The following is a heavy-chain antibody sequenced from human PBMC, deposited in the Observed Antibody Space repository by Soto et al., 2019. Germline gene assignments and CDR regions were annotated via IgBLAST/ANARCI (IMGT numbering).Heavy chain of an antibody. Sequence: SETLSLTCAVSGGTISSGGYSWSWFRQPPGKGLEWIGYIYHSGSTYYNPSLKSRVTISVDRSKNQFSLKLSSVTAADTAVYYCPSVPAFGGRGTPVTVSS. D-gene: IGHD2-2*01. CDR2: IYHSGST. J-gene: IGHJ4*02. V-gene: IGHV4-30-2*01. CDR3: PSVPAF. CDR1: GGTISSGGYS.